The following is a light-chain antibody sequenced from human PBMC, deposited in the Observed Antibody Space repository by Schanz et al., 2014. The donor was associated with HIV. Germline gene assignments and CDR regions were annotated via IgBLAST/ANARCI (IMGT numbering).Light chain of an antibody. CDR2: AAS. CDR3: QQSYSTPWT. V-gene: IGKV1-39*01. J-gene: IGKJ1*01. Sequence: DIQMTQSPSSLSASVGDRVTITCRASQSISSYLNWYQQKPGKAPKLLIYAASSLQSGVPSRFSGSGSGTDFTLTISSLQPEDFATYYCQQSYSTPWTFGLGTKVETK. CDR1: QSISSY.